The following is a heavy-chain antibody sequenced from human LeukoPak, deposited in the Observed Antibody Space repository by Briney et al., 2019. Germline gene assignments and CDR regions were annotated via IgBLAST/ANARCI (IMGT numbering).Heavy chain of an antibody. V-gene: IGHV4-4*02. CDR1: GGSISSSNW. D-gene: IGHD3-22*01. Sequence: SETLSLTCAVSGGSISSSNWWSWVRQPPGKGLEWIGEIYHSGSTNYNPSLKSRVTISVDKSKNQFSLKLSSVTAADTAVYYCARDGNYYDSSGYYYVLDYWGQGTLVTVSS. CDR3: ARDGNYYDSSGYYYVLDY. J-gene: IGHJ4*02. CDR2: IYHSGST.